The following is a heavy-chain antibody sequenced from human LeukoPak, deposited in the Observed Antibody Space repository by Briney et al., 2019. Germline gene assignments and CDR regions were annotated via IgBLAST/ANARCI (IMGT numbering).Heavy chain of an antibody. D-gene: IGHD3-3*01. J-gene: IGHJ4*02. CDR2: IYHGGST. CDR3: ARGIEPDFLSGYPYYFDY. Sequence: SETLSLTCAVSGYSISGGYYWGWIRQPPGKGLEWIGSIYHGGSTYYNSSLKSRVTISVDTSKNQFSLKLSSVTAADTAVYYCARGIEPDFLSGYPYYFDYWGQGILVTVSS. V-gene: IGHV4-38-2*01. CDR1: GYSISGGYY.